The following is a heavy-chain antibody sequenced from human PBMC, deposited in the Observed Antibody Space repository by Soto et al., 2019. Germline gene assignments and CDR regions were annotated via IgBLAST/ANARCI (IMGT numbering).Heavy chain of an antibody. J-gene: IGHJ6*03. V-gene: IGHV1-3*01. CDR3: ARGRYYDFWSGYYIHSNYYMDV. D-gene: IGHD3-3*01. Sequence: PGQRLEWMGWINAGNGNTKYSQKFQGRVTITRDTSASTAYMELSSLRSEDTAVYYCARGRYYDFWSGYYIHSNYYMDVWGKGTTVTVS. CDR2: INAGNGNT.